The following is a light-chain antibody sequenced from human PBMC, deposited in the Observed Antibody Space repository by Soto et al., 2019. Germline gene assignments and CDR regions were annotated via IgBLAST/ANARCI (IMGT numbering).Light chain of an antibody. CDR1: QSVNTKY. V-gene: IGKV3-20*01. CDR2: GVS. CDR3: QQFGTSSLVT. J-gene: IGKJ3*01. Sequence: EIVLTQSPGTLSLSPGERATLSCRASQSVNTKYLAWYQQKPGQAPRLLISGVSSRDTGIPDRFSGSGSGTDFILTISRVEPEDFAAYYCQQFGTSSLVTFGPGTKVDIK.